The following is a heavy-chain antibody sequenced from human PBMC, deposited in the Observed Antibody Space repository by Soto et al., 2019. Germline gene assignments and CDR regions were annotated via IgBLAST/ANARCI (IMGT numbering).Heavy chain of an antibody. V-gene: IGHV4-59*01. Sequence: SETLSLTCTVSGGSISSYYWSWIRQPPGKGLEWIGYIYYSGSTNYNPSLKSRVTISVDTSKNQFSLKLSSVTAADTAVYYCARGSSSGWGYYYGMDVWGQGTTVTVSS. D-gene: IGHD6-6*01. J-gene: IGHJ6*02. CDR1: GGSISSYY. CDR2: IYYSGST. CDR3: ARGSSSGWGYYYGMDV.